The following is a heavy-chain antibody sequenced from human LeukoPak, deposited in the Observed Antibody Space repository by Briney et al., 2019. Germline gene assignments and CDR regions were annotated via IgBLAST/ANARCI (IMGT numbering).Heavy chain of an antibody. V-gene: IGHV1-3*01. CDR3: AREGLYSGGPYDY. J-gene: IGHJ4*02. D-gene: IGHD6-19*01. CDR1: GYTFTSYA. Sequence: ASVKVSCKASGYTFTSYAMHWVRQAPGQRLEWMGWINAGNGNRKYSQKFQGRVTITRDTSASTAYMELSSLRSEDTAVYYCAREGLYSGGPYDYWGQGTLVTVSS. CDR2: INAGNGNR.